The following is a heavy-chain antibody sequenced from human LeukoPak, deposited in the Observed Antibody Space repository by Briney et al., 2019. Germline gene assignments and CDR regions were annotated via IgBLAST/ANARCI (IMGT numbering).Heavy chain of an antibody. CDR2: IWYDGSNK. Sequence: GGSLRLSCAASGFTFSSYGMHWVRQAPGKGLEWVAVIWYDGSNKYYADSVKGRFTISRDNSKNTLYLQMNSLRAEDTAVYYCAKSESVFSYFDYWGQGTLVTVSS. J-gene: IGHJ4*02. D-gene: IGHD1-14*01. V-gene: IGHV3-30*02. CDR1: GFTFSSYG. CDR3: AKSESVFSYFDY.